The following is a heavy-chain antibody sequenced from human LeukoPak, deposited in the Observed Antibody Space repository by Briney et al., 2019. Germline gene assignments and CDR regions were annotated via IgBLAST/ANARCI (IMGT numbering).Heavy chain of an antibody. J-gene: IGHJ4*02. D-gene: IGHD3-10*01. CDR1: GFTVSSNY. V-gene: IGHV4-38-2*02. Sequence: GSLRLSCAASGFTVSSNYMSWIRQPPGKGLEWIASIYHTGKSYYNPSLKSRVTISVDTSKNQISLKLRSVTAADTAVYYCAREAPMSDSGSYYKSLGYWGQGTLVTVSS. CDR3: AREAPMSDSGSYYKSLGY. CDR2: IYHTGKS.